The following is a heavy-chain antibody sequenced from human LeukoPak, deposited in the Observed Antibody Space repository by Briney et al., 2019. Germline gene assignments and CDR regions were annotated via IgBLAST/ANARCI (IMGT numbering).Heavy chain of an antibody. CDR2: IKSKIDGGTT. Sequence: PGGSLRLSCAASGFTFGNAWMNWVRQAPGKGREWVGRIKSKIDGGTTDYAAPVKGRFSISRDDSKNKLYLQMNSLKIDDTAVYYCSTVGSTMISDAFDIWGQGTMVTVSS. CDR1: GFTFGNAW. CDR3: STVGSTMISDAFDI. J-gene: IGHJ3*02. D-gene: IGHD3-22*01. V-gene: IGHV3-15*01.